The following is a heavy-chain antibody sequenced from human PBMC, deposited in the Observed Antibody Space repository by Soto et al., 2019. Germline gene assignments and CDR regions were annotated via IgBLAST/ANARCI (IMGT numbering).Heavy chain of an antibody. CDR2: ISYDGSNK. Sequence: PGGSLRLSCAASGFTFNTQAMHWVRQAPGKGLEWVAVISYDGSNKYYADSVKGRFTISRDNSKNTLYLQMNSLRAEDTAVYYCAKDTIAVAPTFDYWGQGTLVTVSS. D-gene: IGHD6-19*01. V-gene: IGHV3-30*04. CDR1: GFTFNTQA. J-gene: IGHJ4*02. CDR3: AKDTIAVAPTFDY.